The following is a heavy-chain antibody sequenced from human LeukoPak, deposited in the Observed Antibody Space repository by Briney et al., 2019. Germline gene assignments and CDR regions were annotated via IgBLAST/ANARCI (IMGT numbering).Heavy chain of an antibody. CDR2: ISGSGGST. Sequence: PGGSLRLSCAASGFTFSSYAMSWVRQAPGKGLEWVSAISGSGGSTYYADSVKGRFTISRDNSKNTLYLQMNSLRAEDTAVYYCAKDPPQSYCSSTSCWSDYWGQGTLVTVSS. V-gene: IGHV3-23*01. CDR1: GFTFSSYA. J-gene: IGHJ4*02. D-gene: IGHD2-2*01. CDR3: AKDPPQSYCSSTSCWSDY.